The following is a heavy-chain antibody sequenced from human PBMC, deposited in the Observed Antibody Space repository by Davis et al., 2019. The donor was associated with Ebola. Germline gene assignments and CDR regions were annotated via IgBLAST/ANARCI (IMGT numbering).Heavy chain of an antibody. J-gene: IGHJ5*02. CDR2: INHSGST. V-gene: IGHV4-34*01. Sequence: MPSETLSLTCAVYGGSFSGYYWSWIRQPPGKGLEWIGEINHSGSTNYNPSLKSRVTISVDTSKNQFSLKLSSVTAADTAVYYCARVGILIPNYHGSGSYGSGWFDPWGQGTLVTVSS. D-gene: IGHD3-10*01. CDR1: GGSFSGYY. CDR3: ARVGILIPNYHGSGSYGSGWFDP.